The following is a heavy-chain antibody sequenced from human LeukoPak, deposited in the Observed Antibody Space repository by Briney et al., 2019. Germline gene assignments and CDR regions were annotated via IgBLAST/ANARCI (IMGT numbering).Heavy chain of an antibody. CDR3: ARGGTQYPRHYYDSSGYKY. CDR2: IYYSGST. Sequence: SETLSLTCTVSGGSISSSSYYWGWIRQPPGKGLEWIGSIYYSGSTYYNPSLKSRVTISVDTSKNQFSLKLSSVTAADTAVYYCARGGTQYPRHYYDSSGYKYWGQGTLVTVSS. D-gene: IGHD3-22*01. CDR1: GGSISSSSYY. V-gene: IGHV4-39*07. J-gene: IGHJ4*02.